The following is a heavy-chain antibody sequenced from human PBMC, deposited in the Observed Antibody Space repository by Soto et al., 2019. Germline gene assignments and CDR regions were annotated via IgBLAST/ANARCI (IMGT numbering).Heavy chain of an antibody. CDR3: ARYGSGSYYPTTFDY. CDR1: GGSISSSGHN. Sequence: QVQLQESGPGLVKPSPTLSLTCTVSGGSISSSGHNWSWIRQHPGKGLECIWYIYYSGSTYYHPYIKSRVTISVDTSKNQLSMKLSSVTAADTAVYYCARYGSGSYYPTTFDYWGQGSLVTVSS. CDR2: IYYSGST. J-gene: IGHJ4*02. V-gene: IGHV4-31*03. D-gene: IGHD3-10*01.